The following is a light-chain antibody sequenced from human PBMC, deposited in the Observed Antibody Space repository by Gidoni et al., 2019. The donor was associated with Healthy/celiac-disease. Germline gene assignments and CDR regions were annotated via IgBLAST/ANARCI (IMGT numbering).Light chain of an antibody. Sequence: DTVLTQSPGTLSLSPGERATLSCRASQSVSSSYLAWYQQKPGQAPRLLIYGASSRATGIPDRFSGSVSRTDFTLTISRLEPEDFAVYYCQQYGSSPRTFGQGTKVEIK. CDR2: GAS. J-gene: IGKJ1*01. V-gene: IGKV3-20*01. CDR1: QSVSSSY. CDR3: QQYGSSPRT.